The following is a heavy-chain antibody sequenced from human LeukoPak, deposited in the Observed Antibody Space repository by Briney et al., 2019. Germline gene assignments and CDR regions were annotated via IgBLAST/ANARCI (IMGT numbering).Heavy chain of an antibody. V-gene: IGHV1-3*01. CDR2: INAGNGNT. CDR1: GYTFTTYA. CDR3: ARGSCSGGSCYCDY. J-gene: IGHJ4*02. Sequence: ASVKVSCKASGYTFTTYAAHWVRQAPGQRLEWMGWINAGNGNTKYSQKFQGRVTITRDTSASTAYMELSSLRSEDTAVYYCARGSCSGGSCYCDYWGQGTLVTVSS. D-gene: IGHD2-15*01.